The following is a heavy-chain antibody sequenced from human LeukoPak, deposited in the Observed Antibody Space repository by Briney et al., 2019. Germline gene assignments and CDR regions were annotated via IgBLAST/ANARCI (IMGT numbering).Heavy chain of an antibody. CDR1: GYTLTELS. Sequence: ASVKVSCKVSGYTLTELSMHWVRQAPGKGLEWVGGFDPEDGETIYAQKFQGRVTMTEDTSTDTAYMELSSLRSEDTAVYYCATAPLYPPYQYYFDYWGQGTLVTVSS. CDR2: FDPEDGET. J-gene: IGHJ4*02. V-gene: IGHV1-24*01. D-gene: IGHD2-2*01. CDR3: ATAPLYPPYQYYFDY.